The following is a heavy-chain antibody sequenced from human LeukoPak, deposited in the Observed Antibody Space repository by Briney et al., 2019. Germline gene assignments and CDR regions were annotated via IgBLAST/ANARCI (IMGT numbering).Heavy chain of an antibody. V-gene: IGHV3-49*05. J-gene: IGHJ5*02. Sequence: KTGGSLRLSCTASGFTFGVYAMSWFGQAPGKGLEGVGFIRRKAYGGTTEYAASVKGRFTISRDDSKSIAYLQMNSLKTEDTAVYYCTRDGDDFWSGYYKAKNWFDPWGQGTLVTVSS. CDR3: TRDGDDFWSGYYKAKNWFDP. CDR2: IRRKAYGGTT. CDR1: GFTFGVYA. D-gene: IGHD3-3*01.